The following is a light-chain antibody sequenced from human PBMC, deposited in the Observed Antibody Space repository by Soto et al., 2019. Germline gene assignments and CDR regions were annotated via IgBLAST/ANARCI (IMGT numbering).Light chain of an antibody. CDR3: LSYASTFWV. CDR1: SSDVGSTNL. Sequence: QSALTQPASVSGSPGQSITIPCTGTSSDVGSTNLVSWYRQYPGKVPKLIIFEGSKRPSGISSRFSGSKSGNTASLTISGLQDEDEAHYYCLSYASTFWVFGGGTKVTVL. V-gene: IGLV2-23*01. J-gene: IGLJ3*02. CDR2: EGS.